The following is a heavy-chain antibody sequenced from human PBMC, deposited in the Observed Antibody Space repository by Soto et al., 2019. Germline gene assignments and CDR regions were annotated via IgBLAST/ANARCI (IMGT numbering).Heavy chain of an antibody. V-gene: IGHV3-73*01. CDR3: ASKSFSLLIDY. CDR1: GFTFSATA. CDR2: IRSKGNTYAT. Sequence: EVQLVESGGGLVHPGESLRLSCATSGFTFSATASHWVRQASGKGLEWVGRIRSKGNTYATAYAASVQGRFTISRDDSTNTAYLQMTSLITEDTAVYYCASKSFSLLIDYWGQGTLVTVSS. J-gene: IGHJ4*02.